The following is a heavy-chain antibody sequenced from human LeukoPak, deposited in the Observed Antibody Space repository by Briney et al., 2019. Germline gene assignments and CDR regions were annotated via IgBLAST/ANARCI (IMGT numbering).Heavy chain of an antibody. V-gene: IGHV4-31*03. J-gene: IGHJ4*02. Sequence: SETLSLTCTVSGGSISSGGYYWSWIRQHPGKGLEWIGYIYYSGSTYYNPSLKSRVTISVDTSKNQFSLKLSSVTAADTAVYYCARSDSNYVADYWGQGTLVTASS. CDR1: GGSISSGGYY. CDR2: IYYSGST. CDR3: ARSDSNYVADY. D-gene: IGHD4-11*01.